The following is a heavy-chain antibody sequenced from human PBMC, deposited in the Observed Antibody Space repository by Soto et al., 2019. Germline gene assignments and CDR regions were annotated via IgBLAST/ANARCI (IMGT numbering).Heavy chain of an antibody. V-gene: IGHV3-33*01. D-gene: IGHD3-10*01. CDR1: GFTFSSYG. CDR2: ICYDGSNK. J-gene: IGHJ6*02. CDR3: VRDAITMVRGTYMDV. Sequence: QVQLVESGGGVVQPGRSLRLSCAASGFTFSSYGMHWVRQAPGKGLEWVAVICYDGSNKYYADSVKGRFTISRDNSKNTLYLQMNSLRAEDTAVYYCVRDAITMVRGTYMDVWGQGTTVTVSS.